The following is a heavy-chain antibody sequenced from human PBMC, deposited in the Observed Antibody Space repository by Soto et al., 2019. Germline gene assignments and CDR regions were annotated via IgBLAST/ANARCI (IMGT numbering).Heavy chain of an antibody. D-gene: IGHD3-3*01. Sequence: GGSLRLSCAASGFTFSSYSMNWVRQAPGKGLEWVSSISSSSSYIYYADSVKGRFTISRDNAKNSLYLQMNSLRAEDTAVYYCARTFRGITIFGVVSYYYYYGMDVWGQGTTVTVSS. CDR2: ISSSSSYI. V-gene: IGHV3-21*01. CDR3: ARTFRGITIFGVVSYYYYYGMDV. CDR1: GFTFSSYS. J-gene: IGHJ6*02.